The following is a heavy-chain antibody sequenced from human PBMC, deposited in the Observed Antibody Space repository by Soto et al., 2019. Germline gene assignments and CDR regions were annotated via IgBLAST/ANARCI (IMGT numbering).Heavy chain of an antibody. CDR1: GFTFSSYA. CDR3: ARRGSGSYYDY. Sequence: EVQLLESGGGLVQPGGSLRLSCAASGFTFSSYAMRWVRQAPVKGLEWVSAISGSGDSTYYADSVKGRFTISRDNSTNTLYLQMNSLIAEDTAVYYCARRGSGSYYDYWGQGTLVTVSS. CDR2: ISGSGDST. D-gene: IGHD1-26*01. J-gene: IGHJ4*02. V-gene: IGHV3-23*01.